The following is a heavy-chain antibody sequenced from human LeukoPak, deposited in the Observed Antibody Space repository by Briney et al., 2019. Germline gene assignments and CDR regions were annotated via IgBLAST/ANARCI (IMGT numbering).Heavy chain of an antibody. CDR3: AGGENYYVSTNCSAP. J-gene: IGHJ5*02. CDR2: IYTSGST. Sequence: SETLSLTCTVSGGSISSYYWNWIRQPAGKGLEWIGRIYTSGSTNYNPSLKSRVTMSIDTSKTQFSLKLMSVTAADTAVYYCAGGENYYVSTNCSAPGGQGPRVTVS. CDR1: GGSISSYY. V-gene: IGHV4-4*07. D-gene: IGHD3-10*01.